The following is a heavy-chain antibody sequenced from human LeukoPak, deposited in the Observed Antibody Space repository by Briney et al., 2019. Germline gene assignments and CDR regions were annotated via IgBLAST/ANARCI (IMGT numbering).Heavy chain of an antibody. J-gene: IGHJ4*02. D-gene: IGHD2-21*02. Sequence: ASVKVSCKASGYTFTGYYMHWVRQAPGQGLEWMGWINPNHGDTNYAQKFQGRVTMTRDTSISTAYMELSRLRSDDTAVYYCARAYCGGDCYGLVDYWGQGTLVTVSS. CDR3: ARAYCGGDCYGLVDY. V-gene: IGHV1-2*02. CDR2: INPNHGDT. CDR1: GYTFTGYY.